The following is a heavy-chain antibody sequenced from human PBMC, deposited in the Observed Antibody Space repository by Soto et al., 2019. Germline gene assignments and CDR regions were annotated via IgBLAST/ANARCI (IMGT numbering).Heavy chain of an antibody. CDR2: ISGSGGST. D-gene: IGHD3-10*01. Sequence: SLRLSCAASGFTFSSYAMSWVRQAPGKGLEWVSAISGSGGSTYYADSVKGRFTISRDNSKNTLYLQMNSLRAEDTAVYYRAKDLSPAGGWFGSYYYYGMDVWGQGTTVTVSS. CDR1: GFTFSSYA. J-gene: IGHJ6*02. V-gene: IGHV3-23*01. CDR3: AKDLSPAGGWFGSYYYYGMDV.